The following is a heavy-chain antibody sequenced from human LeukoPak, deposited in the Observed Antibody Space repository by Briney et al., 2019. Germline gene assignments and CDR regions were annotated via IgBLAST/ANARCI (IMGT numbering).Heavy chain of an antibody. J-gene: IGHJ3*02. CDR1: APSISTYY. Sequence: SQTLSRTCTLSAPSISTYYWNWMRHPPGKGLNWIGYLYNSGSTNYNPSLKSRATISVDMSKNQLSLKLSSVTAADTAVYYCARGVTTPLDAFDIWGQGTMVTVSS. CDR3: ARGVTTPLDAFDI. D-gene: IGHD1-26*01. CDR2: LYNSGST. V-gene: IGHV4-59*01.